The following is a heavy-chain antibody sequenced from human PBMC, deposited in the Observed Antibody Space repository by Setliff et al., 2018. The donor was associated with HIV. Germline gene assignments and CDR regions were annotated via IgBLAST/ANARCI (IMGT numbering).Heavy chain of an antibody. D-gene: IGHD5-18*01. J-gene: IGHJ4*02. CDR2: IYPSGNT. CDR3: ATDTAFLQEGTEF. CDR1: GGSISIYY. V-gene: IGHV4-4*08. Sequence: SDTLSLTCTVSGGSISIYYWSWIRRSPGKGLEWMGYIYPSGNTIYSPSLGGRITISVDKSKNQFSLKLTSATAADTAIYYCATDTAFLQEGTEFWGQGTLVTVSS.